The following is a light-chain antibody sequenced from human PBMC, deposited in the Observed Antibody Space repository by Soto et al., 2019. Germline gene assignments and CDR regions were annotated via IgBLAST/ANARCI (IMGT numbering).Light chain of an antibody. CDR1: SSNIGSTYD. J-gene: IGLJ1*01. V-gene: IGLV1-40*01. CDR2: GNT. CDR3: QSYDDSLSVHYV. Sequence: QSVLTQRPSVSGGPGRRVTISCTGSSSNIGSTYDVQWYQQLPGTAPKLLIHGNTDRPSRVPDRFSGSKSGTSASLAITGLQADDEADYYCQSYDDSLSVHYVFGTGTKVTVL.